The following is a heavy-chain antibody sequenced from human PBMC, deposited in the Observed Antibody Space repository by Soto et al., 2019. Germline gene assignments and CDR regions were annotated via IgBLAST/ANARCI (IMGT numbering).Heavy chain of an antibody. Sequence: SETLSLTCTVSGGSISSGGYYWSWIRQHPGKGLEWIGYIYYSGSTYYNPSLKSRVTISVDRSKNQFSLKLSSVTAADTAVYYCARDQRGDFWSGYSYWFDPWGQGTLVTVSS. CDR1: GGSISSGGYY. CDR2: IYYSGST. J-gene: IGHJ5*02. D-gene: IGHD3-3*01. V-gene: IGHV4-31*03. CDR3: ARDQRGDFWSGYSYWFDP.